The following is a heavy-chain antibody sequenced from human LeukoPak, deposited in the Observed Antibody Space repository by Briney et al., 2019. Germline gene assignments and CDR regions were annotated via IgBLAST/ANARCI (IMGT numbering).Heavy chain of an antibody. V-gene: IGHV4-4*07. CDR2: IYTSGST. D-gene: IGHD2-21*01. Sequence: SETLSLTCTVSGGSINSYYWSWIRQPAGKGLEWIGRIYTSGSTNYKPSLKSRVTMSVDTSKNQFSLKLSSVTAADTAVYYCARVGEKLSYYYFDYWGQGTLVTVSS. CDR1: GGSINSYY. J-gene: IGHJ4*02. CDR3: ARVGEKLSYYYFDY.